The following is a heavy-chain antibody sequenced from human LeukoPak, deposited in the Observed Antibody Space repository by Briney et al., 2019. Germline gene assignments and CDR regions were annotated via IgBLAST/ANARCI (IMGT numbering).Heavy chain of an antibody. D-gene: IGHD6-13*01. CDR2: IGTAGDT. V-gene: IGHV3-13*01. CDR1: GFTFSSYD. CDR3: ARVAAAGKGFDH. J-gene: IGHJ4*02. Sequence: GGSLRLSCTASGFTFSSYDMHWVRQGTGKGLEWVSAIGTAGDTYYGGSVKGRFTISRENAKNSLYLQMNSLRAGDTAVYYCARVAAAGKGFDHWSQGTLVTVSS.